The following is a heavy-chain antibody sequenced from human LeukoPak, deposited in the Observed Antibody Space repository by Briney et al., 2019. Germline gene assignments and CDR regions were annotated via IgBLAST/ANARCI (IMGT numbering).Heavy chain of an antibody. V-gene: IGHV3-21*01. CDR3: AKERGYSLDNYFDY. CDR2: ISFSGTYI. CDR1: GFRFSSYS. J-gene: IGHJ4*02. D-gene: IGHD2-15*01. Sequence: GGSLRLSCAPSGFRFSSYSMNWVRQAPGKGLEWVSSISFSGTYIYYTDSLKGRFTISRDNAKTSLYLQMNSLRAEDTAVYYCAKERGYSLDNYFDYWGQGTLVTVSS.